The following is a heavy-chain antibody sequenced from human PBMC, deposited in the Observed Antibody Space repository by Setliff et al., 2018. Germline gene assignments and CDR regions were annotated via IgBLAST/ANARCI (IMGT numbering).Heavy chain of an antibody. V-gene: IGHV4-4*02. J-gene: IGHJ4*02. Sequence: PSETLSLTCAVSGGSISISNWWSWVRQPPGKGLEWIGEIYHSGSTNYNPSLKSRVTISLDKSKNQFSLKLTSVTAADTAVYYCARGPYYYDSSGSELLDYWGQGTLVTVSS. CDR2: IYHSGST. CDR3: ARGPYYYDSSGSELLDY. CDR1: GGSISISNW. D-gene: IGHD3-22*01.